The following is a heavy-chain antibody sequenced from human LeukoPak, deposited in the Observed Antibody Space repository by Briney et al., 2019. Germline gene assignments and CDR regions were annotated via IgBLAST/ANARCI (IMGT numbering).Heavy chain of an antibody. CDR2: IYTSGST. V-gene: IGHV4-61*02. CDR1: GGSISSGSYY. J-gene: IGHJ4*02. Sequence: KPSETLSLTCTVSGGSISSGSYYWSWIRQPAGKGLEWIGRIYTSGSTNYNPSLKSRVTISVDTSKNQFSLKLSSVTAADTAVYYCASGVLAPKNWGQGTLVTVSS. CDR3: ASGVLAPKN.